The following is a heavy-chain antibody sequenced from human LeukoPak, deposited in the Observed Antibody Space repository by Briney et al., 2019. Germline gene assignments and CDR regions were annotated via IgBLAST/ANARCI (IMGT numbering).Heavy chain of an antibody. V-gene: IGHV4-59*01. CDR2: IYYTGST. CDR3: ARGSYYYDSSGYYNFDY. J-gene: IGHJ4*02. Sequence: PSETLSLTCTVSGGSINGYYWSWIRQSPGKGLESLGYIYYTGSTNYNPSLKSRVTMSVDTSRNQFFLRLSSVTAADTAVYYCARGSYYYDSSGYYNFDYWGQGTLVTVSS. D-gene: IGHD3-22*01. CDR1: GGSINGYY.